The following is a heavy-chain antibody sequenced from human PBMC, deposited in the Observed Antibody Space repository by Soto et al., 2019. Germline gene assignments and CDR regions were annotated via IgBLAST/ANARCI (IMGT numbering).Heavy chain of an antibody. V-gene: IGHV3-15*05. J-gene: IGHJ4*02. CDR1: GFTFTSAW. CDR2: VKSKNDGGAI. CDR3: VGGSPFEY. D-gene: IGHD1-26*01. Sequence: VQLEDSGGGWVKPGGSLRLSCAGSGFTFTSAWMNWVRQAPGKGLEWVGRVKSKNDGGAIDYGTPVKGRFIISRDDSKNTAYLRMNSLKIEDTGVYYCVGGSPFEYWGQGTLVTVSS.